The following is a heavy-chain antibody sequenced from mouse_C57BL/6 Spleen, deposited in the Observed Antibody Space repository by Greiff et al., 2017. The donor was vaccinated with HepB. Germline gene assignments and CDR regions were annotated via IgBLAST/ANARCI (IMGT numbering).Heavy chain of an antibody. J-gene: IGHJ4*01. CDR1: GYTFTDYY. V-gene: IGHV1-19*01. CDR2: INPYNGGT. CDR3: ARRGQLRLHAMDY. Sequence: EVQLQQSGPVLVKPGASVKMSCKASGYTFTDYYMNWVKQSHGKSLEWIGVINPYNGGTSYNQKFKGKATLTVDKSSSTAYMELNSLTSEDSAVYYCARRGQLRLHAMDYWGQGTSVTVSS. D-gene: IGHD3-2*02.